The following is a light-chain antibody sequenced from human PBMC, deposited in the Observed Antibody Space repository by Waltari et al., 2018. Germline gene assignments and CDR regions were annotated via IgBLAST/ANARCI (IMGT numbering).Light chain of an antibody. CDR2: EVS. Sequence: QSALTQPASVSGSPGQSITLPCTGTSSDLGGFNYFSWYQPHPGKAPKVIISEVSKGPAGLSDRFSGAKSGNTASLAISGLQADDEADYYGGSYTSSSSRDVVFGGGTELTVL. CDR1: SSDLGGFNY. J-gene: IGLJ3*02. CDR3: GSYTSSSSRDVV. V-gene: IGLV2-14*03.